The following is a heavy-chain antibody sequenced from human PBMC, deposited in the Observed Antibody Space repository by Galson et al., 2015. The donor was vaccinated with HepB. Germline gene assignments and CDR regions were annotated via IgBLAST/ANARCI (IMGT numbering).Heavy chain of an antibody. CDR2: ISYDGSNK. CDR1: GLTFSIYA. CDR3: ARDLRYCTSTSCYFEYYFDY. V-gene: IGHV3-30-3*01. D-gene: IGHD2-2*01. Sequence: SLSLSCAASGLTFSIYAMHWVRQAPGKGLEWVAVISYDGSNKYYADSVKGRFTISRDNSKNTLYLQMNSLRTEDTAVYYCARDLRYCTSTSCYFEYYFDYWGQGTLVTVSS. J-gene: IGHJ4*02.